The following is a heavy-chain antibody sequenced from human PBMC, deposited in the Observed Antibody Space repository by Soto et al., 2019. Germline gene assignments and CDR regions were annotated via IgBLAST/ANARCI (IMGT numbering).Heavy chain of an antibody. J-gene: IGHJ4*02. V-gene: IGHV3-23*01. CDR2: VSGSGYST. CDR3: ATLRGNYYSISGNSALDY. CDR1: GFTFSSYA. D-gene: IGHD3-10*01. Sequence: EVQVLESGGGPIQPGGSLRLSCAASGFTFSSYAMSWVRQAPGKGLEWVSVVSGSGYSTYYADSVKGRFTISRDNSKNILHLQMSSLKVEDTAVYYCATLRGNYYSISGNSALDYWGQGTLVTVSS.